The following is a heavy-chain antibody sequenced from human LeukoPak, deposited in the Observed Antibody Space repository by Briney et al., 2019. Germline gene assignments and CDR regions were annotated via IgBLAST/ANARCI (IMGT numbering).Heavy chain of an antibody. CDR2: ISSSGSTI. J-gene: IGHJ3*02. D-gene: IGHD1-14*01. Sequence: PGGSLRLSCAASGFTFSDYYMSWIHQAPGKGLEWVSYISSSGSTIYYADSVKGRFTISRDNAKNSLYLQMNSLRAEDTAVYYCARDHSRNVGGLDAFDIWGQGTMVTVSS. V-gene: IGHV3-11*01. CDR3: ARDHSRNVGGLDAFDI. CDR1: GFTFSDYY.